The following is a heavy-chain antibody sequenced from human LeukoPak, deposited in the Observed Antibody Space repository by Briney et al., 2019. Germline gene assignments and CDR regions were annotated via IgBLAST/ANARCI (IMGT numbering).Heavy chain of an antibody. CDR2: LSKSGNT. V-gene: IGHV4-59*01. CDR3: ARRHDYFDY. J-gene: IGHJ4*02. Sequence: SETLSLTCTVSGGSISSYYWSWIRLPPGKGLEWIGYLSKSGNTNYSPSLKSRVTIFGDTSKNQFFLKLSAVAAADTAVYYCARRHDYFDYWGQGTLVTVSS. CDR1: GGSISSYY.